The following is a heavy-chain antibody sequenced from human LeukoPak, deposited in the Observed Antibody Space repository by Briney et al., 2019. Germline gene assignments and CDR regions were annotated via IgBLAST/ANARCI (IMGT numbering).Heavy chain of an antibody. CDR1: GGTFSSYA. V-gene: IGHV1-69*05. Sequence: GASVKVSCKASGGTFSSYAISWVRQAPGQGLEWMGRIIPIFGTANYAQKFQGRVTITTDESTSTAYMELSSLRSEDTAVYYCAREERGYSYGYPWYFDYWGQGTLVTVSS. D-gene: IGHD5-18*01. J-gene: IGHJ4*02. CDR2: IIPIFGTA. CDR3: AREERGYSYGYPWYFDY.